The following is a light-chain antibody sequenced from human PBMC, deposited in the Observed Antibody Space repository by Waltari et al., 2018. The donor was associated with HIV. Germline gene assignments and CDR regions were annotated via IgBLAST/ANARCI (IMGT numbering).Light chain of an antibody. Sequence: QSVLTQPPSAPGTPGQRIILSCSGSSSNIGSDAVYWYQQFPGTAPKLLSFNSNQGPSGGPDRFSASKSGTSASLVISGLQSDDEADYYCATWDHELDSWVFGGGTKLTVL. CDR3: ATWDHELDSWV. CDR2: NSN. V-gene: IGLV1-44*01. CDR1: SSNIGSDA. J-gene: IGLJ3*02.